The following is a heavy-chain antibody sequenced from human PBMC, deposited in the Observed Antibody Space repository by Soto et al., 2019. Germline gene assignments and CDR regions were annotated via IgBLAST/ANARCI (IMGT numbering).Heavy chain of an antibody. Sequence: QVQLVQSGAEVKKPGSSVKVSCKASGGTFSSYTISWVRQAPGQGLEWRGRIIPILGIANYAQKFQGRVTITADKPTSTAYMELSSLRSEDTAVYYCARGGAPHMDVWGQGTTVTVSS. V-gene: IGHV1-69*02. CDR2: IIPILGIA. J-gene: IGHJ6*02. CDR3: ARGGAPHMDV. D-gene: IGHD3-16*01. CDR1: GGTFSSYT.